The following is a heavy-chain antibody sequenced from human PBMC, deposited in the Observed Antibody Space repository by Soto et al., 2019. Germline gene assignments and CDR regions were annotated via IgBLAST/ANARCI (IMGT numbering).Heavy chain of an antibody. V-gene: IGHV5-51*01. CDR3: ARQTGAGNYYDSSGYYAY. D-gene: IGHD3-22*01. CDR2: IYPGDSDT. Sequence: GESLKISCKGSGYSFTSYWIGWVRQMPGKGLEWMGIIYPGDSDTRYSPFFQGQVTISADKSISTAYLQWSSLKASDTAMYYCARQTGAGNYYDSSGYYAYWGQGTLVTVPS. CDR1: GYSFTSYW. J-gene: IGHJ4*02.